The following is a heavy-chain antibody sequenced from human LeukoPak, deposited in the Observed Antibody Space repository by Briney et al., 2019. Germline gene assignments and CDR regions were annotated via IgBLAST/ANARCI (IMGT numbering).Heavy chain of an antibody. CDR1: GGSISGYY. Sequence: SETLSLICSVSGGSISGYYWTWDRQPPGKGLEWIGYIFYTGSTKYNPSLENRVTISIDTSRNHFSLKLTSVTASDTALYYCARLAVSQAGYFDYWGQGRLVTVSS. V-gene: IGHV4-59*08. CDR2: IFYTGST. J-gene: IGHJ4*02. CDR3: ARLAVSQAGYFDY.